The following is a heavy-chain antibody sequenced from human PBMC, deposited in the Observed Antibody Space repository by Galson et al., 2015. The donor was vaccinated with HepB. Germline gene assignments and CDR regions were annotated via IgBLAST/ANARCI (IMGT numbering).Heavy chain of an antibody. Sequence: SLRLSCAASGFTFSSYAMGWVRQAPGKGLEWVSAISGSGGSTYYADSVKGRFTISRDNSKNTLYLQMNSLRAEDTAVYYCAKLAVAGRGQQRDYWGQGTLVTVSS. CDR3: AKLAVAGRGQQRDY. J-gene: IGHJ4*02. CDR2: ISGSGGST. D-gene: IGHD6-19*01. V-gene: IGHV3-23*01. CDR1: GFTFSSYA.